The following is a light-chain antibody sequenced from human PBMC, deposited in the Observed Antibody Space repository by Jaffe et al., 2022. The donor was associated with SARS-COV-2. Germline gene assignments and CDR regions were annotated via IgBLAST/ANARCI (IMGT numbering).Light chain of an antibody. Sequence: DIQMTQSPSTLSASVGDRVTITCRASQSISNWLAWYQQIPGKAPKLLISKASNLERGVPSRFSGSGSGTEFTLTISCLQPDDFATYYCQQYAIYPRTFGQGTKVEIK. CDR3: QQYAIYPRT. CDR2: KAS. J-gene: IGKJ1*01. V-gene: IGKV1-5*03. CDR1: QSISNW.